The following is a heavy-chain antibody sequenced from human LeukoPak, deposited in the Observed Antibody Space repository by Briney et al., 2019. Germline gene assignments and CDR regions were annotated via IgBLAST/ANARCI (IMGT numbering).Heavy chain of an antibody. CDR2: IYYSGST. D-gene: IGHD1-26*01. V-gene: IGHV4-39*01. CDR3: PTRPSGRYSGKHWFDT. CDR1: SASISMSCYD. Sequence: PSETLSLTCTVSSASISMSCYDSGWIRQPPWKGLEWIGSIYYSGSTYYNPSLKSRVTISVDTSKNQFSLKLTCMTTPDMAVYYFPTRPSGRYSGKHWFDTRGQGTLVTVSS. J-gene: IGHJ5*02.